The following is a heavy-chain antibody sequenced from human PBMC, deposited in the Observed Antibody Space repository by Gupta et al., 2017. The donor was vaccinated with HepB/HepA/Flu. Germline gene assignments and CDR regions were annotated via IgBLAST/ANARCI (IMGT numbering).Heavy chain of an antibody. D-gene: IGHD4-23*01. J-gene: IGHJ4*02. V-gene: IGHV4-34*01. CDR2: SNHSGST. CDR3: AGTLRDYGGNPSAFDY. Sequence: QVQLQQWGAGLLQPSETLSLTCAVYGGSFSGYYWIWIRQPPGKGLEWIGESNHSGSTNYNPSLKSRVTISVDTSKNQFSLKLSSVTAADTAVYYCAGTLRDYGGNPSAFDYWGQGTLVTVSS. CDR1: GGSFSGYY.